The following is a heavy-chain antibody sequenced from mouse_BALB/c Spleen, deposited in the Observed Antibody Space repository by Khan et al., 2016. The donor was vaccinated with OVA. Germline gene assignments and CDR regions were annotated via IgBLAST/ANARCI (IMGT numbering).Heavy chain of an antibody. CDR3: ARYGSRYNYAMDY. CDR1: GYSITSDYA. D-gene: IGHD2-2*01. CDR2: ISSSGST. V-gene: IGHV3-2*02. J-gene: IGHJ4*01. Sequence: EVELVESGPGLVKPSQSLSLTCTVTGYSITSDYAWNWIRQFPENKLEWMGYISSSGSTNYNPALKSRISITRDTSKNQFFLQLNSVTTEDTATYYCARYGSRYNYAMDYWGQGTSVTVSS.